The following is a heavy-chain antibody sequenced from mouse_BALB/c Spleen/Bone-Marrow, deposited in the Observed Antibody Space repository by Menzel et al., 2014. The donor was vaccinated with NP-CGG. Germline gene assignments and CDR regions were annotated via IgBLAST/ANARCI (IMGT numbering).Heavy chain of an antibody. CDR1: GFNIKDTY. Sequence: EVKVVESGAELVKPGASVKLSGTASGFNIKDTYMHWVKQRPEQGLEWIGRIDPANGNTKYDPKFQGKATITADTSSNTAYLQLSSLTSEDTAVYYCARYRLGTYFDYWGQGTTLTVSS. J-gene: IGHJ2*01. CDR2: IDPANGNT. CDR3: ARYRLGTYFDY. V-gene: IGHV14-3*02. D-gene: IGHD2-14*01.